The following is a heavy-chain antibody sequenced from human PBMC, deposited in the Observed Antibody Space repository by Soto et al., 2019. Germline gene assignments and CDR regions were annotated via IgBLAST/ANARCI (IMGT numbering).Heavy chain of an antibody. CDR1: GFTVSSNS. V-gene: IGHV3-53*01. J-gene: IGHJ4*02. Sequence: EVQLVESGGGLSQPGGSLRLSCAASGFTVSSNSFTWVRQAPGKGLEWVSVIYSGGNVYYADSVKGRFTISRDNSKNTVYLQMTSLRAEDTAVYYCARPITPVAGTPLHNWGQGALVTVSS. CDR2: IYSGGNV. D-gene: IGHD6-19*01. CDR3: ARPITPVAGTPLHN.